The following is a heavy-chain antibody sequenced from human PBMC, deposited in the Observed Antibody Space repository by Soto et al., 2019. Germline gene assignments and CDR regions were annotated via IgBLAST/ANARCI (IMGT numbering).Heavy chain of an antibody. D-gene: IGHD5-12*01. Sequence: EVQLVQSGEEVKKPGESLKISCKASGYTFSNNWIGWVRQMPGKGLESMGIIYPDDSDTIYSPSFQGRVIISTDKSISTAFLQLSSLKASDTAMYYCARSRDGYNSVFDYWGQGILVTVSS. V-gene: IGHV5-51*01. CDR2: IYPDDSDT. J-gene: IGHJ4*02. CDR3: ARSRDGYNSVFDY. CDR1: GYTFSNNW.